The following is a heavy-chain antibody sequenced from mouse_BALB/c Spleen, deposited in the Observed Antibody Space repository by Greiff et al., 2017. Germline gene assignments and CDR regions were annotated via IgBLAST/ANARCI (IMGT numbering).Heavy chain of an antibody. Sequence: EVQLQQSGPELVKPGASVKMSCKASGYTFTSYVMHWVKQKPGQGLEWIGYINPYNDGTKYNEKFKGKATLTSDKSSSTAYMELSSLTYEDSAVYYCAREGSYYGYDRGYFDVWGAGTTVTVSS. CDR1: GYTFTSYV. J-gene: IGHJ1*01. D-gene: IGHD2-9*01. CDR3: AREGSYYGYDRGYFDV. V-gene: IGHV1-14*01. CDR2: INPYNDGT.